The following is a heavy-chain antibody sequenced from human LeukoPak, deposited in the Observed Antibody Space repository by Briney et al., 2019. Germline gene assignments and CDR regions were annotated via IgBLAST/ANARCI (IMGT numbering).Heavy chain of an antibody. CDR3: ARDCNADF. CDR1: GFTFSTYA. Sequence: GGSLRLSCATSGFTFSTYAMSWVRQAPGKGLEWVSAIDIFVAMTNYADSLKGRFTITRDNSKNTRYLQVNSLRGEYTAIYYCARDCNADFWGQGPLVTVSS. CDR2: IDIFVAMT. V-gene: IGHV3-23*01. J-gene: IGHJ4*02. D-gene: IGHD2/OR15-2a*01.